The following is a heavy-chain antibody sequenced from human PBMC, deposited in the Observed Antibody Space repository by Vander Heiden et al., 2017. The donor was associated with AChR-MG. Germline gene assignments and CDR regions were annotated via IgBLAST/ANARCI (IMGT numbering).Heavy chain of an antibody. J-gene: IGHJ4*02. D-gene: IGHD1-1*01. Sequence: EVQLVESGGGLVQPGGSLKLSCAASGFTFSGSAMHWVRQASGKGLEWVGRIRSKANSYATAYAASVKGRFTISRDDSKNTAYLQMNSLKTEDTAVYYCTRPHGASTTGYWGQGTLVTASS. CDR2: IRSKANSYAT. CDR3: TRPHGASTTGY. CDR1: GFTFSGSA. V-gene: IGHV3-73*02.